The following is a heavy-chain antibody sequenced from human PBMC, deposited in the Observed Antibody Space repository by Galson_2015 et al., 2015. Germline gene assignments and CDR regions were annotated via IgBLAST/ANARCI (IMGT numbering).Heavy chain of an antibody. CDR3: ATGRDAPVY. V-gene: IGHV1-24*01. D-gene: IGHD2-8*01. CDR2: FDPEDGET. Sequence: SVKVSCKVSGCTLTDLAMRWVRQAPGKGLEWMGGFDPEDGETIYAQKFQGRVTMTEDTSTDTAYMELSSLRSEDTAVYYCATGRDAPVYWGPGTLVTLSS. J-gene: IGHJ4*02. CDR1: GCTLTDLA.